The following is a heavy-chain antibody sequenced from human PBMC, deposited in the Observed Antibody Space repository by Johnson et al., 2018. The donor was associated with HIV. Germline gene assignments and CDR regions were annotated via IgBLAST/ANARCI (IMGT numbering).Heavy chain of an antibody. CDR1: GFTFDDYG. V-gene: IGHV3-20*04. CDR3: ATSVEQWLVWNAFDI. D-gene: IGHD6-19*01. J-gene: IGHJ3*02. CDR2: IYSGGST. Sequence: VQLVESGGGVVRPGGSLRLSCAASGFTFDDYGMSWVRQAPGKGLEWVSGIYSGGSTYYADSVKGRFTISRDNSKNTLYLHMNSLRAEDTAVYYCATSVEQWLVWNAFDIWGQGTMVTVSS.